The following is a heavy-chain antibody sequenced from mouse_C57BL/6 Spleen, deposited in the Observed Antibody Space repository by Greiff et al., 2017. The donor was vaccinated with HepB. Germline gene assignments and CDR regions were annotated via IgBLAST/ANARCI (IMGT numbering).Heavy chain of an antibody. CDR1: GYAFSSSW. CDR2: IYPGDGDT. CDR3: ARDYGNPFYWYFDV. J-gene: IGHJ1*03. D-gene: IGHD2-1*01. V-gene: IGHV1-82*01. Sequence: QVQLQQSGPELVKPGASVKISCKASGYAFSSSWMNWVKQRPGKGLEWIGRIYPGDGDTNYDGKFKGKATLTADKSSSTAYMQLSSLTSEDSAVYFCARDYGNPFYWYFDVWGTGTTVTVSS.